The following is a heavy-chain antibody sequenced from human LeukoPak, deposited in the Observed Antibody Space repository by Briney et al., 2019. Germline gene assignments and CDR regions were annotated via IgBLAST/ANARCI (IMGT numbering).Heavy chain of an antibody. CDR2: ISGSSNDI. CDR1: GFPFSIYT. CDR3: ATDYYCSGGSCYPPD. Sequence: GGSLRLSCAASGFPFSIYTMNWVRQAPGKGPEWVSSISGSSNDIYYADSVKGRFTISRDNAKNSLYLQMNSLRAEDTAVYYCATDYYCSGGSCYPPDWGQGTLVTVSS. J-gene: IGHJ4*02. D-gene: IGHD2-15*01. V-gene: IGHV3-21*01.